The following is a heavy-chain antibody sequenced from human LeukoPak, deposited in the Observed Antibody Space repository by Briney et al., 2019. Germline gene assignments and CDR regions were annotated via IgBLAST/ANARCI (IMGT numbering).Heavy chain of an antibody. CDR1: GFTFSTYG. CDR3: AKDKGTSFAFDI. Sequence: GGSLRLSCAASGFTFSTYGIRWVRQAPGKGLEWVAFIRSDGTNKYYADSVKGRFTISRDNSKNTLYLQMNSLRPEDTAVYYCAKDKGTSFAFDIWGQGTMVTVSS. V-gene: IGHV3-30*02. J-gene: IGHJ3*02. CDR2: IRSDGTNK. D-gene: IGHD6-6*01.